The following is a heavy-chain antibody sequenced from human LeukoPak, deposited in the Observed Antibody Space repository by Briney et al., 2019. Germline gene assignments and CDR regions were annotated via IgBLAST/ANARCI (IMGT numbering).Heavy chain of an antibody. CDR3: AKEGPYQLGDLDF. J-gene: IGHJ4*02. CDR1: GYTFTAYS. D-gene: IGHD2-2*01. Sequence: ASVKVSCKASGYTFTAYSLLWVRQARGQRLEWMGWINPHSGGTIYAQKLQGRVTMTRDTSISTAYMELSGLRSDDTAVYYCAKEGPYQLGDLDFWGQGTLVTVSS. V-gene: IGHV1-2*02. CDR2: INPHSGGT.